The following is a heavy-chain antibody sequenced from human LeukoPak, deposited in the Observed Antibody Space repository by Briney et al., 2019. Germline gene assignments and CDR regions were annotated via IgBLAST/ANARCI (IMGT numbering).Heavy chain of an antibody. V-gene: IGHV3-7*01. CDR1: GFTFSSYW. D-gene: IGHD6-19*01. J-gene: IGHJ6*03. CDR3: AREGSDWNYYYYMDV. Sequence: GGSLRLSCAASGFTFSSYWMNWVRQAPGKGLEWVANINKDGSEKYYVDSVKGRFTISRDNAKNSLYLQMNSLKAEDTAVYYCAREGSDWNYYYYMDVWGKGTTVTISS. CDR2: INKDGSEK.